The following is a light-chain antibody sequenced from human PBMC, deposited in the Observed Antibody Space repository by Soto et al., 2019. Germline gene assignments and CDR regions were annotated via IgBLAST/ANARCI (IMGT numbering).Light chain of an antibody. CDR2: AAS. V-gene: IGKV1-8*01. J-gene: IGKJ5*01. CDR1: QGISSY. Sequence: AIRMTQSPSSLSSSTGDRVTITCRASQGISSYLAWYQQKPGKAPTLLIYAASTLQTGVPSRFSGSGSGTDVTLTISCLQSEDFATYYCQQYYSYPPITFGQGTRLEIK. CDR3: QQYYSYPPIT.